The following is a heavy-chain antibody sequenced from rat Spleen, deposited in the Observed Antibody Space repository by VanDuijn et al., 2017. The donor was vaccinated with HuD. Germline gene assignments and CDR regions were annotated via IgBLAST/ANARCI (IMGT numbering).Heavy chain of an antibody. D-gene: IGHD1-6*01. V-gene: IGHV5-7*01. CDR1: GFTLSDYV. CDR3: TRDRILRSTGFDY. CDR2: ISYDGSST. Sequence: EVQLVESGGGLVQPGRSLKLSCAASGFTLSDYVMHWIRQAPTKGLEWVATISYDGSSTYYRDSVKGRFTISRDNAKSTLYLQMDSLRSEDTATYYCTRDRILRSTGFDYWGQGVMVTVSS. J-gene: IGHJ2*01.